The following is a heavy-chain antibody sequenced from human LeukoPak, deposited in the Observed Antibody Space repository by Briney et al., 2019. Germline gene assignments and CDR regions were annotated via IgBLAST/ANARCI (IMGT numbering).Heavy chain of an antibody. D-gene: IGHD3-10*01. Sequence: GGSLRLSCAASGFTFSSNYMNWVRQAPGKGLEWVSVIYSGGSTYYADSVKGRFTISRDTSKNTLYLQMNSLRAEDTAVYYCARDSGSGSYDYWGQGTLVTVSS. V-gene: IGHV3-53*01. CDR2: IYSGGST. J-gene: IGHJ4*02. CDR1: GFTFSSNY. CDR3: ARDSGSGSYDY.